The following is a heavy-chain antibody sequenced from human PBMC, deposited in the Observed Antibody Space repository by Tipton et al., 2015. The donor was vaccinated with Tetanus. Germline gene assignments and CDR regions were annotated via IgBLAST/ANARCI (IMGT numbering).Heavy chain of an antibody. V-gene: IGHV1-69*01. J-gene: IGHJ4*02. CDR2: IIPMFGTA. D-gene: IGHD3-3*01. Sequence: QLVQSGAEVKKPGSSVKVSCIASGGSFRTYAISWVRQAPGQGLEWVGGIIPMFGTADDAQKFRDSVTITADETTSTVYLELSNQRSEHTAIYYCAVKGGVQPSLFDSWGQGIAHTVSS. CDR3: AVKGGVQPSLFDS. CDR1: GGSFRTYA.